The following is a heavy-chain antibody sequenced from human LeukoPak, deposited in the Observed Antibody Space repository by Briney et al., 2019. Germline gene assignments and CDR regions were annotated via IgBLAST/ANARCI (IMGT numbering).Heavy chain of an antibody. CDR3: AREDSYEDY. CDR2: IYHSGST. CDR1: GGSISSGDYY. Sequence: PSETLSLTCTVSGGSISSGDYYWSWIRQPPGKGLEWIGYIYHSGSTYYNPSLKSRVTISVDRSKNQFSLKLSSVTAADTAVYYCAREDSYEDYWGQGTLVTVSS. J-gene: IGHJ4*02. V-gene: IGHV4-30-4*01. D-gene: IGHD5-18*01.